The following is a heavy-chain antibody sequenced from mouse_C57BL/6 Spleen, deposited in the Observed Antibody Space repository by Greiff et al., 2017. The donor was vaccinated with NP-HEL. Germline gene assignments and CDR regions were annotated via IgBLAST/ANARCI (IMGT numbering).Heavy chain of an antibody. Sequence: QVQLQQPGAELVKPGASVKLSCKASGYTFTSYWMQWVKQRPGQGLEWIGEIDPSDSYTNYNQKFKGKATLTVVTSSSTAYMQLSSLTSEDSAVYYCARTGTRGFAYWGQGTLVTVSA. V-gene: IGHV1-50*01. J-gene: IGHJ3*01. CDR2: IDPSDSYT. CDR1: GYTFTSYW. CDR3: ARTGTRGFAY. D-gene: IGHD3-3*01.